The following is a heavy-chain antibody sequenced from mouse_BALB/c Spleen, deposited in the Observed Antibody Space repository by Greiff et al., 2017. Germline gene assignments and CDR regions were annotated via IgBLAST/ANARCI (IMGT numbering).Heavy chain of an antibody. CDR1: GFNFSSFG. V-gene: IGHV5-17*02. CDR2: ISSGISNI. J-gene: IGHJ4*01. Sequence: EVQGVESGGGLVQPGGSRKLSCAASGFNFSSFGMHWVRQAPEKGLEWVAYISSGISNIYYADTVKGRFTISRDNPKNTLFLQMTSLRSEDTAMYYCARFGYDEIYYAMDDWGQGTSVTVSS. CDR3: ARFGYDEIYYAMDD. D-gene: IGHD2-2*01.